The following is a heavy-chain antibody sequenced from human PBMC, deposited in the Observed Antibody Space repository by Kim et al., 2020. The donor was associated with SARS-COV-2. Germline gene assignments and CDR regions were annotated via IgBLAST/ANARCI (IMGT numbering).Heavy chain of an antibody. Sequence: ASVKVSCKASGYTFTSYGISWVRQAPGQGLEWMGWISAYNGNTNYAQKLQGRVTMTTDTSTSTAYMELRSLRSDDTAVYYCARDERFPRGGTIHDYGDYIDYWGQGTLVTVSS. CDR3: ARDERFPRGGTIHDYGDYIDY. CDR1: GYTFTSYG. V-gene: IGHV1-18*01. D-gene: IGHD4-17*01. CDR2: ISAYNGNT. J-gene: IGHJ4*02.